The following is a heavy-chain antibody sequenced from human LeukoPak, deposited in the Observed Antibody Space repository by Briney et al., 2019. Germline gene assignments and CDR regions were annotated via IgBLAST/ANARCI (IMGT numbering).Heavy chain of an antibody. CDR3: ARGPYSYDSPGAFDI. Sequence: SETLSLTCTVSGDSISSGDYYWSWIRQPAGKGLEWIGRIFSSGSTNYNPSLKSRVTISVDTSKNQFSLKLSSVTAADTAVYFCARGPYSYDSPGAFDIWGQGTMVTVSS. CDR2: IFSSGST. CDR1: GDSISSGDYY. J-gene: IGHJ3*02. V-gene: IGHV4-61*02. D-gene: IGHD3-22*01.